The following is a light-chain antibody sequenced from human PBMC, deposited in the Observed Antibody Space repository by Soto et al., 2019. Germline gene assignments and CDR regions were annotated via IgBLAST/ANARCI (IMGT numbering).Light chain of an antibody. V-gene: IGLV2-14*01. Sequence: QSVLTQPASVSGSPGQSITISCTGTSSDVGGYNYVTWYQQHPGKAPKLMIYEVSNRPSGVSNRFSGSKSGNTASLTISGLQAEDEADYYCSSYTCSSTRYVFGTGTKVTVL. CDR3: SSYTCSSTRYV. CDR1: SSDVGGYNY. CDR2: EVS. J-gene: IGLJ1*01.